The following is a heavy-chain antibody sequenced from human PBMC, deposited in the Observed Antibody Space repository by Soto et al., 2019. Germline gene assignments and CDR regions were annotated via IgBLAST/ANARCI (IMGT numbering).Heavy chain of an antibody. D-gene: IGHD6-19*01. J-gene: IGHJ4*02. Sequence: GGSLRLSCAASGFTLSAYWMSWVRQAPGKGLEWVASINKDGSERHYVDSVEGRLTISRDNAKKSLYLQMNNLRVDDTAVYYCARASVAGYDYWGQGALVTVSS. V-gene: IGHV3-7*03. CDR2: INKDGSER. CDR1: GFTLSAYW. CDR3: ARASVAGYDY.